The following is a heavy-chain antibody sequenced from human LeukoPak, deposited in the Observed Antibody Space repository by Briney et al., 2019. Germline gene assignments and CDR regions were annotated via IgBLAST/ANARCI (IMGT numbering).Heavy chain of an antibody. J-gene: IGHJ4*02. CDR1: GFTFSSYA. Sequence: GGSLRLSCAAAGFTFSSYAMSWVRQAPGKGLEWVAGISGSGGSAYFADSVKGRSTISRDTSKNTLYLQMNSLRAEGTAVYYCAKDRGASCYNIFDYWGQGILVTVSS. V-gene: IGHV3-23*01. CDR3: AKDRGASCYNIFDY. D-gene: IGHD2-2*02. CDR2: ISGSGGSA.